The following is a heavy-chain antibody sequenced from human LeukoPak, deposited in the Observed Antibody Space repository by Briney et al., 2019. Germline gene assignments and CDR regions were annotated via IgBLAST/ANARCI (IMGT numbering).Heavy chain of an antibody. J-gene: IGHJ4*02. V-gene: IGHV3-74*01. CDR3: AKGECSGVSCYSGS. Sequence: GGSLRLSCAASGFTFSSYWMHWVRQAPGKRLLWVSRIDGDGSSTIYADSVKGRFTISRDNAKNTLYLQMNRLRAEDTAVYYCAKGECSGVSCYSGSWGQGTLVTVSS. CDR1: GFTFSSYW. CDR2: IDGDGSST. D-gene: IGHD2-15*01.